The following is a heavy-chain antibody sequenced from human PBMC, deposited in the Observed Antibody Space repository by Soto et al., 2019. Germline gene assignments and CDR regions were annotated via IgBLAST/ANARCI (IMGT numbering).Heavy chain of an antibody. D-gene: IGHD6-19*01. Sequence: LRLSCAASGFTFSSYWMHWVRQAPGKGLVWVSRINSDGSSTTYADSVKGQFTISRDNAKNTLYLQMNSLRAEVTALYYCARLYSSGWYGPGRYWGQGTLVTVSS. J-gene: IGHJ4*02. CDR1: GFTFSSYW. CDR2: INSDGSST. V-gene: IGHV3-74*01. CDR3: ARLYSSGWYGPGRY.